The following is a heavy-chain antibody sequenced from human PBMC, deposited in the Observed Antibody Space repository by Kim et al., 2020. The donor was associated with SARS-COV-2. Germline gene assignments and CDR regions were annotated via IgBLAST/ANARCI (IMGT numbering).Heavy chain of an antibody. CDR3: ARGFRDVVVVYYFDY. CDR1: GGSFSGYY. D-gene: IGHD2-2*01. Sequence: SETLSLTCAVYGGSFSGYYWSLIRQPPGKGLEWIGEINHRGSTNYNPSLKSRVTISVDTSKNQFSLKLSSVTAADTAVYYCARGFRDVVVVYYFDYWGQGPLVTVSS. CDR2: INHRGST. J-gene: IGHJ4*02. V-gene: IGHV4-34*01.